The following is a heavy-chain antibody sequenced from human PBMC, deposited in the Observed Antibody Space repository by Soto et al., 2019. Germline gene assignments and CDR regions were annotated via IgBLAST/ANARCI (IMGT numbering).Heavy chain of an antibody. V-gene: IGHV3-30-3*01. D-gene: IGHD3-10*02. Sequence: GGSLRLSCAASGLILNNYAMHWVRQAPGKGLEWVAVISHDATNNYYADSVKGRFTISRDHSKNTLYLQMNTLRVEDTAVYYCAVSDGPANVRVLFSAFDFWGQGTLVTVSS. CDR3: AVSDGPANVRVLFSAFDF. CDR1: GLILNNYA. J-gene: IGHJ4*02. CDR2: ISHDATNN.